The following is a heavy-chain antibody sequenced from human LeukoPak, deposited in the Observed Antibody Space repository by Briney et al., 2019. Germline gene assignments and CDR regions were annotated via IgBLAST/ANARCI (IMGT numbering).Heavy chain of an antibody. CDR1: GGSFSGYY. J-gene: IGHJ4*02. CDR2: INHSGST. V-gene: IGHV4-34*01. CDR3: ATGASSGYYR. Sequence: SETLSLTCAVYGGSFSGYYWSWIRQPPGKGLEWIGEINHSGSTNYNPSLKSRVTISVDTSKNQFSLKLSSVTAADTAVYYCATGASSGYYRWGQGTLVTVSS. D-gene: IGHD3-22*01.